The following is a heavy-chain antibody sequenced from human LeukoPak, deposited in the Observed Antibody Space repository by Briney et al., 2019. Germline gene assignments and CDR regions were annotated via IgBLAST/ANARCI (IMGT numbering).Heavy chain of an antibody. V-gene: IGHV3-74*01. J-gene: IGHJ4*02. CDR3: AGTPRLDY. CDR2: INGDGSNT. CDR1: GFNFNSYW. Sequence: QAGGSLRLSCAASGFNFNSYWMHWVRQAPGKGLVWVSCINGDGSNTRYADSVKGRFTISRDNTKNTLYLQVNSLRAEDTAVYYCAGTPRLDYWGQGTLVTVSS.